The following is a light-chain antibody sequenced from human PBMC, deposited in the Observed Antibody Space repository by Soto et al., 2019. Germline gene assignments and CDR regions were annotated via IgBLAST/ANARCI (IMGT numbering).Light chain of an antibody. J-gene: IGLJ2*01. CDR2: TNN. V-gene: IGLV1-44*01. Sequence: QLVLTQPPSASGTPGQRVTISCSGSIANIGGKTVNWYQQLPGTAPKLLMYTNNQRPSGVPDRFSGSKSGTSASLAISGLQSEDEADYYCSALDDSLNGVVFGGGTKLTVL. CDR1: IANIGGKT. CDR3: SALDDSLNGVV.